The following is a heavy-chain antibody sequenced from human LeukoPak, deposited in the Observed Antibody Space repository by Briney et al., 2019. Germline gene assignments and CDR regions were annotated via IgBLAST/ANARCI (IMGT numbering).Heavy chain of an antibody. D-gene: IGHD6-19*01. J-gene: IGHJ4*02. CDR3: ASLPWLIRWIYY. V-gene: IGHV3-21*06. CDR1: GFTFSSLA. CDR2: ISSDSSDT. Sequence: GGSLRLSCVGSGFTFSSLAMNWVRQAPGKGLEWVSSISSDSSDTHYVDSVRGRSTISRDNARNSLYLQMNNLRAEDTAVYFCASLPWLIRWIYYWGQGTLVTVSS.